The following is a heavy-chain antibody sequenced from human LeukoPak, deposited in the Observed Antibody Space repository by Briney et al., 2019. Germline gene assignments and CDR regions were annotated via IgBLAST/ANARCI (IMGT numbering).Heavy chain of an antibody. D-gene: IGHD2-15*01. CDR2: INTDGSST. J-gene: IGHJ4*02. CDR1: GFTFSSYC. CDR3: ARDLSGPSLY. Sequence: GGSLRLSCAASGFTFSSYCMHWVRQAPGKGLVWVSRINTDGSSTSYADSVKGRFTISRDNAQNSLYLQVNSLRAEDTAVYYCARDLSGPSLYWGQGTLVTVSS. V-gene: IGHV3-74*01.